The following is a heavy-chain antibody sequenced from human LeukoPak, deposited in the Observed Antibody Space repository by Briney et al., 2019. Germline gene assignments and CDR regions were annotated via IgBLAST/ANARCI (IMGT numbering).Heavy chain of an antibody. D-gene: IGHD2-2*01. CDR1: GGSSSGYY. CDR3: ARGMCSSTSCYFVGTWFDP. CDR2: INHSGST. V-gene: IGHV4-34*01. Sequence: PSETLSLTCAVYGGSSSGYYWSWIRQPPGKGLEWIGEINHSGSTNYNPSLKSRVTISVDTSKNQFSLKLSSVTAADTAVYYCARGMCSSTSCYFVGTWFDPWGQGTLVTVSS. J-gene: IGHJ5*02.